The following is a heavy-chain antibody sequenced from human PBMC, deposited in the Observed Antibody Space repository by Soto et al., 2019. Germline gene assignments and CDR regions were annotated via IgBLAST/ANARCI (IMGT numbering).Heavy chain of an antibody. V-gene: IGHV4-61*01. D-gene: IGHD5-18*01. CDR2: ISYRGST. CDR3: ARATVDTAMVWTF. Sequence: SETLSLTCTVSGGSISSGNYYWSWIRQPPGKGLEWIGFISYRGSTNYNPSLKSRVTISVDTSKNQFSLNLNSLTAADTAVYYCARATVDTAMVWTFWGQGTLVTVSS. CDR1: GGSISSGNYY. J-gene: IGHJ4*02.